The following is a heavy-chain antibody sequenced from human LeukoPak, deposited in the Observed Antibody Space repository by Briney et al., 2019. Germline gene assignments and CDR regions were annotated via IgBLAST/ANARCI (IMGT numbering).Heavy chain of an antibody. D-gene: IGHD3-10*01. J-gene: IGHJ4*02. CDR1: GGSISSHYY. Sequence: SETLSLTCTVSGGSISSHYYWAWIRQPPGKGLEWIGTIYYSGSTYHNPSLKSRVTISVDTSKNQFSLKLSSVTAADTAVCYCARDTILSGSPLDYWGQGTLVTVSS. V-gene: IGHV4-39*07. CDR3: ARDTILSGSPLDY. CDR2: IYYSGST.